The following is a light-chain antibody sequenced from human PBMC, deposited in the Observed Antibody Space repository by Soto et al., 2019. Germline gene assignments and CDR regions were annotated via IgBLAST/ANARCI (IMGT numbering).Light chain of an antibody. V-gene: IGLV1-40*01. J-gene: IGLJ2*01. Sequence: QSVLTQPPSMSGAPGQTVTISCTVSTSNIGAGYDIHWYQHLPGRAPKLLIYGNSNRPSGVPDRFSGSKSGTSASLAITGLQAEDEADYYCQSYDTSLSATVVFGGGTNSPS. CDR3: QSYDTSLSATVV. CDR1: TSNIGAGYD. CDR2: GNS.